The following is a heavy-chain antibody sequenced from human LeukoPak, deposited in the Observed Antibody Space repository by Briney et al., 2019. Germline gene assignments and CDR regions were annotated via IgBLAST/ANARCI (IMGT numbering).Heavy chain of an antibody. V-gene: IGHV3-33*06. D-gene: IGHD1-26*01. CDR3: AKAQKWELLADY. J-gene: IGHJ4*02. Sequence: PGGSLRLSCAASGFTFSSYGMHWVRQAPGKGLEWVAVIWYDGSNKYYADSVKGRFTISRDNSKNTLYLQMNSPRAEDTAVYYCAKAQKWELLADYWGQGTLVTVSS. CDR1: GFTFSSYG. CDR2: IWYDGSNK.